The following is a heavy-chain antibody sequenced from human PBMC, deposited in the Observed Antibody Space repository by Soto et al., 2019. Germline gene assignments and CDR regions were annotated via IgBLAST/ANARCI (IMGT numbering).Heavy chain of an antibody. CDR2: ISGSGGST. Sequence: PGGSLRLSCAASGFTFSSYAMSWVRQAPGKGLEWVSAISGSGGSTYYADSVKGRFTISRDNSKNTLYLQMNSLRAEDTAVYYCAKDLSLAARGYYYYGMDVWGQGTTVTVSS. J-gene: IGHJ6*02. V-gene: IGHV3-23*01. CDR3: AKDLSLAARGYYYYGMDV. CDR1: GFTFSSYA. D-gene: IGHD6-6*01.